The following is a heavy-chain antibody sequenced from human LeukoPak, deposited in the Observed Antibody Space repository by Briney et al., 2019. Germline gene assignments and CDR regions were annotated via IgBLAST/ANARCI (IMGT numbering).Heavy chain of an antibody. Sequence: SETLSLTCTVSGGSISSGGYFWSWIRQHPGKGLEWIGYIYYTGSTYYNPSLKSRITISVDTSKNQFSLRLSSVTAADTAVYYCARTTYSSGWPGFDYWGQGTLVTVSS. V-gene: IGHV4-31*03. D-gene: IGHD6-19*01. J-gene: IGHJ4*02. CDR3: ARTTYSSGWPGFDY. CDR2: IYYTGST. CDR1: GGSISSGGYF.